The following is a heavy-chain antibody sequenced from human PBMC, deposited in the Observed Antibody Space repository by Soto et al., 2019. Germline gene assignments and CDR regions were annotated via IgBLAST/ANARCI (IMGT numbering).Heavy chain of an antibody. CDR3: ARIAVAGTYYFDY. CDR1: GGTFSSYA. CDR2: IIPIFGTV. V-gene: IGHV1-69*13. J-gene: IGHJ4*02. Sequence: GASVKVSCKASGGTFSSYAISWVRQAPGQGLEWMGGIIPIFGTVNYAQKFQGRVTITADESTSTAYMELSSLRSEDTAVYYCARIAVAGTYYFDYWGQGTLVTVSS. D-gene: IGHD6-19*01.